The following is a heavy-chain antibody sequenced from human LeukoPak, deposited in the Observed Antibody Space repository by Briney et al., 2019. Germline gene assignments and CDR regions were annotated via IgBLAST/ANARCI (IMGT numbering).Heavy chain of an antibody. D-gene: IGHD6-19*01. Sequence: GGSLRLSCAASGFTFSSYAMSWVRQAPGKGLEWVSAISGSGGSTYYADSVKGRFTISRDNSKNTLYLQMNSLRAEDTAVYYCVKDLTPHSSGWRFRHDYWGQGTLVTVSS. J-gene: IGHJ4*02. CDR3: VKDLTPHSSGWRFRHDY. CDR1: GFTFSSYA. CDR2: ISGSGGST. V-gene: IGHV3-23*01.